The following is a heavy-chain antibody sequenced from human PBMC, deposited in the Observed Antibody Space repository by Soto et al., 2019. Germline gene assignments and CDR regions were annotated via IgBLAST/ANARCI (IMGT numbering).Heavy chain of an antibody. J-gene: IGHJ6*03. D-gene: IGHD3-10*01. Sequence: GASVKVSCKASGYTFTGYYMHWVRQAPGQGLEWMGWINPNSGGTNYAQKFQGWVTMTRDTSISTAYMELSRLRSDDTAVYYRARGTRVRGGHYYYYYYMDVWGKGTTVTVSS. CDR3: ARGTRVRGGHYYYYYYMDV. CDR1: GYTFTGYY. V-gene: IGHV1-2*04. CDR2: INPNSGGT.